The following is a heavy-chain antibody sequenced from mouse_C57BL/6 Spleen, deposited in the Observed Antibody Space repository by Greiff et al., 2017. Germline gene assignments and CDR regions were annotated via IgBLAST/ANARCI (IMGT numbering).Heavy chain of an antibody. J-gene: IGHJ3*01. CDR2: ISGGVGNT. CDR3: ARQGDYDEFAY. D-gene: IGHD2-4*01. V-gene: IGHV5-9*01. CDR1: GFTFSSYT. Sequence: EVMLVESGGGLVKPGGSLKLSCAASGFTFSSYTMSWVRQTPEKRLEWVATISGGVGNTYYPDSVKGRFTISRDNAKNTLYLQMSSLSSEDTALYYCARQGDYDEFAYWGQGTLVTVSA.